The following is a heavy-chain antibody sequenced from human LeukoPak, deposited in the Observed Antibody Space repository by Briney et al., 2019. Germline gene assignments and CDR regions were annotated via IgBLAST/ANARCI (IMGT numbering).Heavy chain of an antibody. D-gene: IGHD3-10*01. V-gene: IGHV4-59*01. CDR2: IYYSGST. J-gene: IGHJ6*03. CDR1: GGSISSYY. Sequence: SETLSLTCTVSGGSISSYYWGWIRQPPGKGLEWIGYIYYSGSTNYNPSLKSRVTISVDTSKNQFSLKLSSVTAADTAVYYCARVSYYYGSGSYYKGHYYYYMDVWGKGTTVTVSS. CDR3: ARVSYYYGSGSYYKGHYYYYMDV.